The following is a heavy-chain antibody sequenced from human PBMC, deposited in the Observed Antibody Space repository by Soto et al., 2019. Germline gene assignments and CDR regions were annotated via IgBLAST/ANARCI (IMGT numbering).Heavy chain of an antibody. J-gene: IGHJ4*02. CDR2: IIPLFGTP. D-gene: IGHD5-12*01. V-gene: IGHV1-69*01. CDR3: ANERVVEMATGGYFDY. Sequence: QVQLVQSGAEVKRPGSSVKVSCKISGGTLSNGAFSWVLQAPGQGLEWMGGIIPLFGTPSYAQKLQVRVTVTGSESSRTGYMELSSLTSEDTAIYYCANERVVEMATGGYFDYWVEETLVSFSS. CDR1: GGTLSNGA.